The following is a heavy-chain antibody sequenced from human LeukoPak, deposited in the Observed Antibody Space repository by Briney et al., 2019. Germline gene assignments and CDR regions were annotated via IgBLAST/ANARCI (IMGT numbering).Heavy chain of an antibody. CDR2: IYPGDSDA. CDR1: GYSFTSYW. V-gene: IGHV5-51*01. CDR3: ARYPNDILTGYYGGGLFDY. Sequence: LGESLKISCKGSGYSFTSYWIGWVRQMPGKGLEWMGIIYPGDSDARYSPSFQGQVTISADKSISTAYLQWSSLKASDTAMYYCARYPNDILTGYYGGGLFDYWGQGTLVTVSS. J-gene: IGHJ4*02. D-gene: IGHD3-9*01.